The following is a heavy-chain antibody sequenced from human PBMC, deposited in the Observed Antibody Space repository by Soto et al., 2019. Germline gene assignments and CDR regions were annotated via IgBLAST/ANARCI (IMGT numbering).Heavy chain of an antibody. Sequence: QVLLQESGPGLVKPSGTLSLTCAVSGDSISSSFWWSWVRQSPGKGLESIGEIYHSESTNYNPSLKSRVTISIDKSKNHFSLRLTSVTAADTAVYYCARYDFGIFDYWGQGTLVTVSS. CDR3: ARYDFGIFDY. V-gene: IGHV4-4*02. CDR1: GDSISSSFW. D-gene: IGHD4-17*01. J-gene: IGHJ4*02. CDR2: IYHSEST.